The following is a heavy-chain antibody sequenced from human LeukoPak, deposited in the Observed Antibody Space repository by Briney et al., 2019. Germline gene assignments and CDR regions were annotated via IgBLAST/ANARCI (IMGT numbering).Heavy chain of an antibody. CDR3: ARSYSSGWDGDWYFDL. Sequence: APVKVSFTASGYTFTGYYMHWVRQAPGQGLEWMGWINPNSGGRNYAQKFQGRVTMTRDTSISTAYMELSRLRSDDTAVYYCARSYSSGWDGDWYFDLWGRGTLVTVSS. J-gene: IGHJ2*01. D-gene: IGHD6-19*01. CDR2: INPNSGGR. CDR1: GYTFTGYY. V-gene: IGHV1-2*02.